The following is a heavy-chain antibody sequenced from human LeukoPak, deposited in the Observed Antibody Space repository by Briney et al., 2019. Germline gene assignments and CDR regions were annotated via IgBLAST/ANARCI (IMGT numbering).Heavy chain of an antibody. CDR3: TSPSIAARYYYYYYYMDV. Sequence: GGSLRLSCAASGFTFSGSAMHWVRQASGKGREWVGRIRSKANSYATAYAASVKGRFTISRDDSKNTAYLQMNSLKTEDTAVYYCTSPSIAARYYYYYYYMDVWGKGTTVTVSS. CDR2: IRSKANSYAT. J-gene: IGHJ6*03. V-gene: IGHV3-73*01. CDR1: GFTFSGSA. D-gene: IGHD6-6*01.